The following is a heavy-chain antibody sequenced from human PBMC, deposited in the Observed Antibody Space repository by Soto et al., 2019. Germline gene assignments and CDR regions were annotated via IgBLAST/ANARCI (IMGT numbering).Heavy chain of an antibody. D-gene: IGHD1-20*01. J-gene: IGHJ6*02. Sequence: EGQLVESGGGLVQPGGSLRLSCAASGCTFSDYNMNWVRQAPGKGLEWVADIRGNSVSIHYANSLWGRFTISRDSAKKSLYLQMNSLRDEDTAVYYCAREGITETPRVGFYYGMDVWGRGTTVTVSS. CDR1: GCTFSDYN. CDR2: IRGNSVSI. CDR3: AREGITETPRVGFYYGMDV. V-gene: IGHV3-48*02.